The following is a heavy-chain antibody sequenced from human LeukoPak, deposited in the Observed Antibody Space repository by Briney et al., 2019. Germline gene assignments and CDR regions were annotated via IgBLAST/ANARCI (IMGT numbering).Heavy chain of an antibody. D-gene: IGHD2-15*01. Sequence: GGSLRLSCAASGFTFSSYSMNWVRQAPGKGLEWVSSTSSSSSYIYYADSVKGRFTISRDNAKNSLYLQMNSLRAEDTAVYYCARFIVVVVAATNANWFDPWGQGTLVTVSS. CDR2: TSSSSSYI. V-gene: IGHV3-21*01. J-gene: IGHJ5*02. CDR3: ARFIVVVVAATNANWFDP. CDR1: GFTFSSYS.